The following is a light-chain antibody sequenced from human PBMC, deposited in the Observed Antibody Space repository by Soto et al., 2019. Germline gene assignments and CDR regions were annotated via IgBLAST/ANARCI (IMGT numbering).Light chain of an antibody. CDR3: QSYDSSLSGYV. CDR2: DDN. V-gene: IGLV1-40*01. Sequence: QSVLTQPPSVCGAPGQRVTISCTGSSSNIGAGYDLHWYQQLPGTAPKLLIYDDNNRPSGVPDRFSGSKSGTSASLAITGLQAEDEADYYCQSYDSSLSGYVFGTGTKVTVL. CDR1: SSNIGAGYD. J-gene: IGLJ1*01.